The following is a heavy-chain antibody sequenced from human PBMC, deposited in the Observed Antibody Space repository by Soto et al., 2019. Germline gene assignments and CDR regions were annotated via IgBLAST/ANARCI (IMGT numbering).Heavy chain of an antibody. CDR3: ARLAGAAATASDI. CDR1: GGSFSGYY. J-gene: IGHJ3*02. CDR2: IYYSGST. Sequence: SETLSLTCAVYGGSFSGYYWSWIRQPPGKGLEWIGYIYYSGSTYYNPSLKSRVTISVDTSKNQFSLKLSYVTAADTAVYYCARLAGAAATASDIWGQGTMVT. V-gene: IGHV4-34*01. D-gene: IGHD2-15*01.